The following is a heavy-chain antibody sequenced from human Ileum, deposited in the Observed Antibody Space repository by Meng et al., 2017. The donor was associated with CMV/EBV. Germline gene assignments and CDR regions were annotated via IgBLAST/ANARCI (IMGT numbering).Heavy chain of an antibody. CDR3: VRDSYSYGSDSYNWFDP. CDR2: VHYSGRS. Sequence: SGDSITYYFWSWIRQPPGKGLEWIGFVHYSGRSNYNPSLKSRLTMSVETSMNQFSLTLTSVTAADTAIYYCVRDSYSYGSDSYNWFDPWGQGTLVTVSS. CDR1: GDSITYYF. V-gene: IGHV4-59*01. D-gene: IGHD3-10*01. J-gene: IGHJ5*02.